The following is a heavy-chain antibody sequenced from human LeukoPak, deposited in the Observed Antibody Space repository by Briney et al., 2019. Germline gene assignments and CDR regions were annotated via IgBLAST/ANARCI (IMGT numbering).Heavy chain of an antibody. CDR3: ARDSDGGSHIVDY. D-gene: IGHD2-15*01. CDR2: IKQDGSEK. Sequence: GGSLRLPCAASGFTFSSYWMSWVRQAPGKGLEWVANIKQDGSEKYYVDSVKGRFTISRDNAKNSLYLQMNSLRAEDTAVYYCARDSDGGSHIVDYWGQGTLVTVSS. V-gene: IGHV3-7*03. CDR1: GFTFSSYW. J-gene: IGHJ4*02.